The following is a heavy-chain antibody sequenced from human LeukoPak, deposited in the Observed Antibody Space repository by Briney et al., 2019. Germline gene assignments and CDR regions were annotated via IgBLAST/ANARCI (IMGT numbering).Heavy chain of an antibody. CDR1: GFTFDDYA. CDR2: ISWDGGST. D-gene: IGHD2-15*01. V-gene: IGHV3-43D*03. CDR3: AKDGVVVAATGYYYMDV. J-gene: IGHJ6*03. Sequence: GGSLRLSCAASGFTFDDYAMHWVRQAPGKGLEWVSLISWDGGSTYYADSVKGRFTISRDNSKNSLYLQMNSLRAEDTALYYCAKDGVVVAATGYYYMDVWGKGTTVTVSS.